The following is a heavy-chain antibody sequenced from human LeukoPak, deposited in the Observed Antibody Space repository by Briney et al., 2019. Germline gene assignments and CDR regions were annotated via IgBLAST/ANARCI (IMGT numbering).Heavy chain of an antibody. CDR1: RYTLTKNF. V-gene: IGHV1-2*02. D-gene: IGHD4-17*01. CDR3: ARDDYGDLQYFEN. Sequence: ASVKVSCKPPRYTLTKNFLHWVPEALGQGREWMGWINPNDGGTLYAQKFQGMVTLTTDTSIDTAYMEMSTLTSDDTAVYYCARDDYGDLQYFENWGQGTLVTVSS. CDR2: INPNDGGT. J-gene: IGHJ4*02.